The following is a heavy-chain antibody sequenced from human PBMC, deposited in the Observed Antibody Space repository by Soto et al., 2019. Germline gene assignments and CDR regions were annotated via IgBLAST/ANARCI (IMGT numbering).Heavy chain of an antibody. V-gene: IGHV3-21*01. CDR1: GFTFRTYT. J-gene: IGHJ6*02. CDR2: IRGFSPYT. D-gene: IGHD2-15*01. Sequence: LWGSLRLSCISSGFTFRTYTMNWVRQAPGKGLEWVSGIRGFSPYTFYAESVKGRFTISRDNAKNSLYLQMNSLRAEDTAVYYCARDRGYDAHDYYYNAMDVWGQGTTVTVSS. CDR3: ARDRGYDAHDYYYNAMDV.